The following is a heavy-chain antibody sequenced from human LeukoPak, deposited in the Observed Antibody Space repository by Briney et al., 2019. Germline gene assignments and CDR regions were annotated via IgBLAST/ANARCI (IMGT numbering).Heavy chain of an antibody. Sequence: GGSLRLSCAASGFTFSSYGMHWVRQAPGKGLGWMAVIWYDGSDKYYADSVKGRFTISRDNSKNTLYLQMNSLRAEDTAVYYCARGPGYADYWGQGTLVTVSS. D-gene: IGHD1-1*01. CDR3: ARGPGYADY. CDR2: IWYDGSDK. V-gene: IGHV3-33*01. CDR1: GFTFSSYG. J-gene: IGHJ4*02.